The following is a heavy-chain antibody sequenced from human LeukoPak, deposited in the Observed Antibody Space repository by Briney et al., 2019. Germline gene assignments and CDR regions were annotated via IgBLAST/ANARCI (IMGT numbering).Heavy chain of an antibody. CDR1: GGTFSSYA. CDR2: IIPIFGTA. V-gene: IGHV1-69*01. CDR3: ATGILTGYYGY. D-gene: IGHD3-9*01. Sequence: GSSVKASCKASGGTFSSYAISWVRQAPEQGLEWMGGIIPIFGTANYAQKFQGRVTITADESTSTAYMELSSLRSEDTAVYYCATGILTGYYGYWGQGTLVTVSS. J-gene: IGHJ4*02.